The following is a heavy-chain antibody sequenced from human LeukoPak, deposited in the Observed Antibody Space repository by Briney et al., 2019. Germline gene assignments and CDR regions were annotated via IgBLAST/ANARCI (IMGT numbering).Heavy chain of an antibody. CDR3: ASYSYGAFDY. J-gene: IGHJ4*02. CDR1: GLTLSSYS. V-gene: IGHV3-21*01. Sequence: GGSLRLSCAASGLTLSSYSMHWVRQAPGKGLEWVSSISSSSSYIYYADSVKGRFTISRDNAKNSLYLQMNSLRAEDTAVYYCASYSYGAFDYWGQGTLVTVSS. CDR2: ISSSSSYI. D-gene: IGHD5-18*01.